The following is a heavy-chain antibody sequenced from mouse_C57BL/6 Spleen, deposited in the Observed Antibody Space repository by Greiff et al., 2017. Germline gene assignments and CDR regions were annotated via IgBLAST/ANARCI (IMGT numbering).Heavy chain of an antibody. CDR2: IYPGDGDT. V-gene: IGHV1-80*01. CDR1: GYAFSSYW. J-gene: IGHJ2*01. CDR3: ARRSVGYYFDY. Sequence: VKLMESGAELVKPGASVKISCKASGYAFSSYWMNWVKQRPGKGLEWIGQIYPGDGDTNYNGKFKGKATLTADKSSSTAYMQLSSLTSEDSAVYFCARRSVGYYFDYWGQGTTLTVSS.